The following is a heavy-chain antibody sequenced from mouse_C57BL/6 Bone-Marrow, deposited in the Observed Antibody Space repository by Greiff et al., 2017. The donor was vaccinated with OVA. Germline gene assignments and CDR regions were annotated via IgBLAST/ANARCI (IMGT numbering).Heavy chain of an antibody. CDR1: GFNIKDDY. J-gene: IGHJ1*03. CDR2: IDPENGDT. Sequence: EVQVVESGAELVRPGASVKLSCTASGFNIKDDYMHWVKQRPEQGLEWIGWIDPENGDTEYASKFQGKATITADTSSNTAYLQLSSLTSEDTAVYYCTTWDTDWYFDVWGTGTTVTVSS. CDR3: TTWDTDWYFDV. D-gene: IGHD1-1*01. V-gene: IGHV14-4*01.